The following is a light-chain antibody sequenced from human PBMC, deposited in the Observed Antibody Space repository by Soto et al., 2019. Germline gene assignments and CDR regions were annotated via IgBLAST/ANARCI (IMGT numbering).Light chain of an antibody. Sequence: QSALTQPPSASESPGQSVTISCTGTSSDVGGYHYVSWYQHHPGRAPKLLIYEVDKRPPGVPGRFSGSKSGNTASLTVSGLQADDEADYYCLSYGGRNNDVFGTWTKVTVL. CDR3: LSYGGRNNDV. V-gene: IGLV2-8*01. CDR2: EVD. CDR1: SSDVGGYHY. J-gene: IGLJ1*01.